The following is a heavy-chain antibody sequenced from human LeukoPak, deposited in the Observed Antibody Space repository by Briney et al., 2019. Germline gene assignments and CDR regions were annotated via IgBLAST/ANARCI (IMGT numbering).Heavy chain of an antibody. D-gene: IGHD5-24*01. CDR2: ISGSGGST. CDR3: AKVGSRDGYNLGDAFDI. CDR1: GFTFSSYA. V-gene: IGHV3-23*01. J-gene: IGHJ3*02. Sequence: PGGSLRLSCAASGFTFSSYAMSWVRQAPGKGLEWVSAISGSGGSTYYADSVKGRFTISRDNSKNTLYLQMNSLRAEDTAVYYRAKVGSRDGYNLGDAFDIWGQGTMVTVSS.